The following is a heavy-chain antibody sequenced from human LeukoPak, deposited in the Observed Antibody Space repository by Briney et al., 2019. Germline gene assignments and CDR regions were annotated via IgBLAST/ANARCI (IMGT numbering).Heavy chain of an antibody. V-gene: IGHV4-59*08. CDR2: IYYSGST. D-gene: IGHD6-13*01. Sequence: SETLSLTCTVSGGSISSYYWSWIRQPPGKGLEWIGYIYYSGSTNYNPSLKSRATISVDTSKNQFSLKLSSVTAADTAVYYCARQPIAAAEYYFDYWGQGTLVTVS. J-gene: IGHJ4*02. CDR1: GGSISSYY. CDR3: ARQPIAAAEYYFDY.